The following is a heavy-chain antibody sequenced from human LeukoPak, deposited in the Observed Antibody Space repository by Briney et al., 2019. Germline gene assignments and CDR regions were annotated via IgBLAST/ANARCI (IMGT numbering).Heavy chain of an antibody. CDR1: GFTFSSYA. CDR3: ARYPLWFGELLAYYFDY. CDR2: ISYDGSNK. Sequence: GGSLRLSCAASGFTFSSYAMNWVRQAPGKGLEWVAIISYDGSNKYYVDSVKGRFTISRDNAKNSLYLQMNSLRAEDTAVYYCARYPLWFGELLAYYFDYWGQGTLVTVSS. J-gene: IGHJ4*02. V-gene: IGHV3-30*04. D-gene: IGHD3-10*01.